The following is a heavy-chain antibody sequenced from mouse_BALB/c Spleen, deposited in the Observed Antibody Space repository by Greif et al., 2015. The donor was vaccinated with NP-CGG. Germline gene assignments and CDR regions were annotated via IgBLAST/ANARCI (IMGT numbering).Heavy chain of an antibody. V-gene: IGHV5-12-2*01. J-gene: IGHJ4*01. CDR3: ARHGNYAMDY. CDR2: ISNGGGST. CDR1: GFTFSSYT. Sequence: EVKLVESGGGLVQPGGSLKLSCAASGFTFSSYTMSWVRQTPGKRLEWVAYISNGGGSTYYPDTVKGRFTISRDNAKNTLYLQMSSLKSEDTAMYYCARHGNYAMDYWGQGTSVTVSS. D-gene: IGHD1-1*02.